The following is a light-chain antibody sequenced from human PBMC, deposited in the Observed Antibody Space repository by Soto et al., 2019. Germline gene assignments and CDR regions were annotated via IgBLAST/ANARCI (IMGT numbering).Light chain of an antibody. CDR2: GVS. Sequence: EIVLTQSPGTLSLSPGERATLACSASQSVSSSYLAWYQQKPGQAPRLLIYGVSSRATGIPDRFSGSGSGTDFTLTISRLEPEDFAVYYCQQYVTSPLTFGGGTKVDIK. J-gene: IGKJ4*01. CDR1: QSVSSSY. V-gene: IGKV3-20*01. CDR3: QQYVTSPLT.